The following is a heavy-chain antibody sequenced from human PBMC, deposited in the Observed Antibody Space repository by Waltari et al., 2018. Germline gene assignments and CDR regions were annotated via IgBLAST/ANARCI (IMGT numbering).Heavy chain of an antibody. CDR1: GYSISSGYY. CDR3: ARSPDYDFWSGYYDSLNYFDY. V-gene: IGHV4-38-2*01. CDR2: IYHSGST. D-gene: IGHD3-3*01. J-gene: IGHJ4*02. Sequence: QVQLQESGPGLVKPSETLSLTCAVSGYSISSGYYWGWIRQPPGKGLEWIGSIYHSGSTYNNPALNSRVTISVDTSKNQFSLKLSAVTAADTAVYYCARSPDYDFWSGYYDSLNYFDYWGQGTLVTVSS.